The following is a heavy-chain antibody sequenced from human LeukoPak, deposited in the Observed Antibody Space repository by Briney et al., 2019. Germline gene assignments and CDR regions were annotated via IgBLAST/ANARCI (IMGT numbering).Heavy chain of an antibody. Sequence: ASVKVSCKASGGTFSSYAISWVRQAPGQGLEWMGGIIPIFGTANYAQKFQGRVTITADESTNTVYMELSSLRSEDTAVYFCAGIPVFGVVLHQEPVWGKGTTVTVSS. J-gene: IGHJ6*04. D-gene: IGHD3-3*01. CDR3: AGIPVFGVVLHQEPV. CDR1: GGTFSSYA. CDR2: IIPIFGTA. V-gene: IGHV1-69*13.